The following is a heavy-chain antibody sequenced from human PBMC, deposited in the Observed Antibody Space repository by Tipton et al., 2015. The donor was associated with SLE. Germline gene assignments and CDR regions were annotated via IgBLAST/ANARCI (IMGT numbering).Heavy chain of an antibody. V-gene: IGHV4-34*01. D-gene: IGHD2-2*01. CDR3: AKALGYCSSTSCPGDY. J-gene: IGHJ4*02. Sequence: TLSLTCAVYGGSFSGYYWSWIRQPPGKGLEWIGEINHSGSTNYNPSLKSRVTISVDTSKNQFSLKLSSVTAADTAVYYCAKALGYCSSTSCPGDYWGQGTLVTVSS. CDR2: INHSGST. CDR1: GGSFSGYY.